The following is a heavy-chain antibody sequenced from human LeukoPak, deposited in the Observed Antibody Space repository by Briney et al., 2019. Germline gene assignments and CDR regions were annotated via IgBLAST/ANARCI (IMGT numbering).Heavy chain of an antibody. Sequence: SETLSLTCSVSGGSISSYYWSWIRQPPGKGLEWIGYIYYSGSTNYNPSLKSRVTISVDTSKNQFSLKLSSVTAADTAVYYCARHCSGGSCYSGWYFDLWGRGTLVTVSS. J-gene: IGHJ2*01. V-gene: IGHV4-59*08. CDR3: ARHCSGGSCYSGWYFDL. D-gene: IGHD2-15*01. CDR2: IYYSGST. CDR1: GGSISSYY.